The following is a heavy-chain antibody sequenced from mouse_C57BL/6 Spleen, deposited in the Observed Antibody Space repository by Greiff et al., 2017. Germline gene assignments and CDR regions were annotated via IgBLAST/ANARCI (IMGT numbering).Heavy chain of an antibody. Sequence: EVKLQQSGPELVKPGASVKMSCKASGYTFTDYNMHWVKQSHGKSLEWIGYINPNNGGTSYNQKFKGKATLTVNKSSSTAYMELRSLTSEDSAVYYCASYYGSSYVDYWGQGTTLTVSS. CDR1: GYTFTDYN. D-gene: IGHD1-1*01. V-gene: IGHV1-22*01. CDR2: INPNNGGT. CDR3: ASYYGSSYVDY. J-gene: IGHJ2*01.